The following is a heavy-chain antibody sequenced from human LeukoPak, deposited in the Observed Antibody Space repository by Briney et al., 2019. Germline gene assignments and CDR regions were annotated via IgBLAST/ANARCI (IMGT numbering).Heavy chain of an antibody. CDR3: ARGLDYGDYLPVEGAFDI. D-gene: IGHD4-17*01. CDR1: GFTFSSYE. J-gene: IGHJ3*02. CDR2: IKQDGSEK. Sequence: PGGSLRLSCAASGFTFSSYEMNWVRQAPGKGLEWVANIKQDGSEKYYVDSVKGRFTISRDNAKNSLYLQMNSLGAEDTAVYYCARGLDYGDYLPVEGAFDIWGQGTMVTVSS. V-gene: IGHV3-7*03.